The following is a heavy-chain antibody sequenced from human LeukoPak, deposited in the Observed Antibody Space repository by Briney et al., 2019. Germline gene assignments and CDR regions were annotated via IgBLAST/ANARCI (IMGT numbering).Heavy chain of an antibody. D-gene: IGHD6-19*01. J-gene: IGHJ4*02. CDR1: GYTFTGYY. Sequence: ASVTVSCKASGYTFTGYYSHWVRQAPGQGLEWMAWINPNSGDTKYAQKFQGRVTLTRDTSISTAYMELNRLTVDDTAIYCCATDIPSGWSLYWGQGTLVTVSS. CDR2: INPNSGDT. CDR3: ATDIPSGWSLY. V-gene: IGHV1-2*02.